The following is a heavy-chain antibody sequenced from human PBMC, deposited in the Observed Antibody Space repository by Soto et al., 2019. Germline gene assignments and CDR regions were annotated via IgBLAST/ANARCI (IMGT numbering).Heavy chain of an antibody. D-gene: IGHD4-4*01. J-gene: IGHJ4*02. V-gene: IGHV4-34*01. CDR2: INHSGST. CDR3: AIGLLSTGTTMNLVLYFDY. Sequence: QVQLQQWGAGLLKPSETLSLTCAVYGGSFSGYYWSWIRKPPGKGLEWIGEINHSGSTNYNPSLKSRVTISVDTSKNQFSLKLSSVTAADTAVYYCAIGLLSTGTTMNLVLYFDYWGKGTLVTVSS. CDR1: GGSFSGYY.